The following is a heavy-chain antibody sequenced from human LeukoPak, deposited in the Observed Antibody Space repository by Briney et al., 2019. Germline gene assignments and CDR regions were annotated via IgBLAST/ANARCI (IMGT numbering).Heavy chain of an antibody. CDR3: ARDLTAMVHDAFDI. CDR2: IYTSGST. Sequence: PSETLSLTCTVSGGSISSYYWSWIRQPAGKGLESIGRIYTSGSTNYNPSLKSRVTMSVDTSKNQFSLELSSVTAADTAVYYCARDLTAMVHDAFDIWGQGTMVTVSS. V-gene: IGHV4-4*07. D-gene: IGHD5-18*01. CDR1: GGSISSYY. J-gene: IGHJ3*02.